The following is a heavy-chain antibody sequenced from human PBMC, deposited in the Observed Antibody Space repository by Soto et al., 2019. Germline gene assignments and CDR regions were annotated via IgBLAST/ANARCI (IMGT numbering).Heavy chain of an antibody. V-gene: IGHV1-8*01. CDR2: MNPNSGNT. Sequence: ASVKVSCKASGYTFTSYDINWVRQATGQGLEWMGWMNPNSGNTGYAQKFQGRVTMTRNTSISTAYMELSSLRSEDTAVYYCARGIAFHDYMDVWGKGTTVTVSS. CDR1: GYTFTSYD. D-gene: IGHD3-3*02. CDR3: ARGIAFHDYMDV. J-gene: IGHJ6*03.